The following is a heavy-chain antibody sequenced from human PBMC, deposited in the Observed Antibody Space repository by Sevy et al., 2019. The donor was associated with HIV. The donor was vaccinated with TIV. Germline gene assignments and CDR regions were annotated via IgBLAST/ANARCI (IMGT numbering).Heavy chain of an antibody. CDR1: GFTFSTYS. CDR3: AREAYYYDSREENWFDP. Sequence: GESLKISCKASGFTFSTYSMHWVRQAPGKGLEWVSSISRTSTTTYYADSAKGRFTISRVNAKNSLYLQMNSLRDEDTAVYYCAREAYYYDSREENWFDPWGQGTLVTVSS. D-gene: IGHD3-22*01. V-gene: IGHV3-48*02. J-gene: IGHJ5*02. CDR2: ISRTSTTT.